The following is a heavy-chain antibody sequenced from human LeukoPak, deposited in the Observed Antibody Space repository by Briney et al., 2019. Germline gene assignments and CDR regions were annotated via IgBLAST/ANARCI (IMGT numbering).Heavy chain of an antibody. D-gene: IGHD5-12*01. CDR3: ARHGGETIVAMILHAFDI. CDR2: KSHSGST. Sequence: SETLSLTCTVSGGSIRSYSWSWIRQPPGKGLEWIGSKSHSGSTNYNPSLKSRVTTSVDTSKNQISLKLTSVTAADTAVYYCARHGGETIVAMILHAFDIWGQGTVVTVS. J-gene: IGHJ3*02. V-gene: IGHV4-59*08. CDR1: GGSIRSYS.